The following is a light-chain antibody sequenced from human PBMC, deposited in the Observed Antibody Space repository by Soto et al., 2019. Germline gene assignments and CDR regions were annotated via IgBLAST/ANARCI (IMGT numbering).Light chain of an antibody. Sequence: QSVLTQSPSASASLGASVKLTCTLSSGHSSYAIAWHQQQPEKAPRYLMKLNSDGSHNKGDGIPDRFSGSSSGAERYLTISSLQSEDEADYYCQTWGTDFLVFGGGTKLTVL. CDR2: LNSDGSH. CDR3: QTWGTDFLV. J-gene: IGLJ2*01. CDR1: SGHSSYA. V-gene: IGLV4-69*01.